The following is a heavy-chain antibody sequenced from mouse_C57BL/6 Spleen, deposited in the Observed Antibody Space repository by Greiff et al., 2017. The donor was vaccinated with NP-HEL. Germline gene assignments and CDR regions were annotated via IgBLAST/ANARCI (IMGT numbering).Heavy chain of an antibody. CDR3: ARSGDGYYGQFDD. CDR2: IDPSDSYT. Sequence: QVQLQQPGAELVKPGASVKLSCKASGYTFTSYWMQWVKQRPGQGLEWIGEIDPSDSYTNYNQKFKGKATLTVDTSSSTAYMQLSSLTSEDSAVYYCARSGDGYYGQFDDWGQGTTLTVSS. CDR1: GYTFTSYW. D-gene: IGHD2-3*01. J-gene: IGHJ2*01. V-gene: IGHV1-50*01.